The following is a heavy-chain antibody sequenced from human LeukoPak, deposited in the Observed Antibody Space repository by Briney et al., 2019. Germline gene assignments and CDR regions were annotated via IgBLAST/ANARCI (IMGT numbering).Heavy chain of an antibody. CDR2: IYYSGST. J-gene: IGHJ6*02. CDR3: ARDALYTAMGDPYYYYGMDV. V-gene: IGHV4-31*03. CDR1: GGSIGSGGYY. D-gene: IGHD5-18*01. Sequence: PSQTLSLTCTVSGGSIGSGGYYWSWIRQHPGKSLEWIGSIYYSGSTYYNPSLKSRVTISVDTSKNQFSLKLSSVTAADTAVYYCARDALYTAMGDPYYYYGMDVWGQGTTVTVSS.